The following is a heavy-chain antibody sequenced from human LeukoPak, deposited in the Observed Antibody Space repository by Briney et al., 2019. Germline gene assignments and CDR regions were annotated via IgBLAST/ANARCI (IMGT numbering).Heavy chain of an antibody. CDR3: ARALYYYDSSGSPDY. CDR2: ISYDGGNK. CDR1: GFTFSSYA. J-gene: IGHJ4*02. Sequence: PGRSLRLSCAASGFTFSSYAMHWVRQAPGKGLEWVAVISYDGGNKYYADSVKGRFTISRDNSKNTLYLQMNSLRAEDTAVYYCARALYYYDSSGSPDYWGQGTLVTVSS. D-gene: IGHD3-22*01. V-gene: IGHV3-30*04.